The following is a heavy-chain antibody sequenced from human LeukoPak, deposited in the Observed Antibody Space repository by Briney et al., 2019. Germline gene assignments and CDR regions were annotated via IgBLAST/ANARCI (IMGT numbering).Heavy chain of an antibody. Sequence: GGSLRLSCAASGFTFSNAWMSWVRQAPGQGLEWVGRIKSKTDGGTTDYAAPVKGRFTISRDDSKNTLYLQMNSLKTEDTAVYYCTTDHPRIQLWWTVFDYCGQGTLVTVSS. V-gene: IGHV3-15*01. CDR2: IKSKTDGGTT. CDR1: GFTFSNAW. CDR3: TTDHPRIQLWWTVFDY. D-gene: IGHD5-18*01. J-gene: IGHJ4*02.